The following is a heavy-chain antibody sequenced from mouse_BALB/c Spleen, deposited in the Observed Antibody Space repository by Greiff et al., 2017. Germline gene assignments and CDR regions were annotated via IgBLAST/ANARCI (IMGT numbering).Heavy chain of an antibody. V-gene: IGHV7-1*02. CDR3: ARGGHSSFAY. CDR2: SRNKANDYTT. Sequence: EVKVVESGGGLVQPGGSLRLSCATSGFTFSDFYMEWVRQPPGKRLEWIAASRNKANDYTTEYSASVKGRFIVSRDTSQSILYLQMNALRAEDTAIYYCARGGHSSFAYWGQGTLVTVSA. CDR1: GFTFSDFY. J-gene: IGHJ3*01.